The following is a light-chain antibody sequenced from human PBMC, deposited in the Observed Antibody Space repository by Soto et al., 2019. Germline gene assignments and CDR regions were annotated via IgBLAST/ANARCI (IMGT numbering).Light chain of an antibody. Sequence: SGLTQPASESGSPCGSITISCTGTSSDVDGYNYVSWYQQHPGKAPKLMIYEVSNRPLVVSNRFSGSKSANTASLTISGLQAEDEADYYCTSYTSRSTHDYFGTVTKVTV. CDR3: TSYTSRSTHDY. J-gene: IGLJ1*01. V-gene: IGLV2-14*01. CDR2: EVS. CDR1: SSDVDGYNY.